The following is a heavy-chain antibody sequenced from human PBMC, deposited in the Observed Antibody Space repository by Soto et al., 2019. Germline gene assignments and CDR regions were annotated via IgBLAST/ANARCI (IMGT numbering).Heavy chain of an antibody. CDR1: GFTFSSYG. V-gene: IGHV3-30*18. J-gene: IGHJ4*02. D-gene: IGHD2-15*01. Sequence: QVQLVESGGGAVQPGSSLRLSCAASGFTFSSYGMQWVRQAPGKGLEWVAVISFEGIIQLYADSVKGRFTITRDNSENAVFLQMNSLKIEDTGVYFCGKERTPRVATELDYWGQGTLVTVSS. CDR3: GKERTPRVATELDY. CDR2: ISFEGIIQ.